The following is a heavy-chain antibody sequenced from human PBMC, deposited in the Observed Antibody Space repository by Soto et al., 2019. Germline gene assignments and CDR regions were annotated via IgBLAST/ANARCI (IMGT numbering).Heavy chain of an antibody. J-gene: IGHJ5*02. CDR1: GGTFSSYT. D-gene: IGHD2-2*01. CDR3: AREIIVVVPAPSHWFDP. CDR2: IIPILGIA. V-gene: IGHV1-69*04. Sequence: SVKVSCKASGGTFSSYTISWVRQAPGQGLEWMGRIIPILGIANYAQKFQGRVTITADKSTSTAYMELSSLRSEDTAVYYCAREIIVVVPAPSHWFDPWGQGTLVTVSS.